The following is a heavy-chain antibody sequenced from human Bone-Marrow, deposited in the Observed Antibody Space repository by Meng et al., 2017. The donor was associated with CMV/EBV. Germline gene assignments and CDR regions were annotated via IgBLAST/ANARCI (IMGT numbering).Heavy chain of an antibody. V-gene: IGHV3-43*01. CDR3: ARDRGELVGAPVV. D-gene: IGHD1-26*01. CDR2: ISWDGGST. CDR1: GFTFDDYT. Sequence: GESLKISCAASGFTFDDYTMHWVRQAPGKGLEWVSLISWDGGSTYYADPVKGRFTISRDNAKNSLYLRMNSLRAEDTAVYYCARDRGELVGAPVVWGQGTLVTVSS. J-gene: IGHJ4*02.